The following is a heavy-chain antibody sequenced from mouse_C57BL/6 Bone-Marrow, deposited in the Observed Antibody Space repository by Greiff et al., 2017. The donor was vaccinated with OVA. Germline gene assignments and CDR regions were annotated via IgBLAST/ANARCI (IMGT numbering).Heavy chain of an antibody. CDR1: GFTFSSYG. CDR2: ISSGGSYT. J-gene: IGHJ3*01. CDR3: ARHAYGSGFAY. V-gene: IGHV5-6*01. Sequence: EVNVVESGGDLVKPGGSLKLSCAASGFTFSSYGMSWVRQTPDKRLELVATISSGGSYTYYPESVKGRFTISRDNAKNTLDLQMSSLKSEDTAMYYCARHAYGSGFAYWGQGTLVTVSA. D-gene: IGHD1-1*01.